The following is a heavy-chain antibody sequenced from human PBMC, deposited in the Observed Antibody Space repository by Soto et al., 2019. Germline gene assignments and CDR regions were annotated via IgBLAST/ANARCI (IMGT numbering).Heavy chain of an antibody. Sequence: PGGSLRLSCTASGFTFSGYSMHWVRQAPGKGLVWVSHINSDGTSTTYADSVKGRFTISRDNAKNTLYLQMNSLRAEDSGVYYCAGPNSNYVYWYYYGLDVWGQGTTVTVSS. J-gene: IGHJ6*02. V-gene: IGHV3-74*03. CDR1: GFTFSGYS. CDR3: AGPNSNYVYWYYYGLDV. CDR2: INSDGTST. D-gene: IGHD4-4*01.